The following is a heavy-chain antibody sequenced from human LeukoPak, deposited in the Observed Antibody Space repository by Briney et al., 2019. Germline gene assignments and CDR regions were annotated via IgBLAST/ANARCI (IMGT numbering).Heavy chain of an antibody. CDR1: DYSISSGFY. CDR3: ARDLSGGTHDY. CDR2: ISHSGST. V-gene: IGHV4-38-2*02. Sequence: SETLSLMCAVSDYSISSGFYWGWIRQPPGKGLEWIGSISHSGSTYYNPSLKSRVTISVDTSNNQFSLNLWSVTAADTAVYYCARDLSGGTHDYWGQGTLVTVSS. J-gene: IGHJ4*02. D-gene: IGHD1-26*01.